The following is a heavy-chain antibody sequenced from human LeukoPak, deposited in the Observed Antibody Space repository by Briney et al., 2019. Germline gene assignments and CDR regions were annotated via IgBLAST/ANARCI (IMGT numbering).Heavy chain of an antibody. CDR1: GGSISSGDYY. V-gene: IGHV4-30-4*08. J-gene: IGHJ4*02. D-gene: IGHD3-3*01. Sequence: PSQTLSLTCTVSGGSISSGDYYWSWIRQPPGKGLEWIGYIYYSGSTYYNPSLKSRVTISVDTSKNQFSLKLSSVTAADTAVYYCARAPNTYYDFWVGYYTGTTYLDYWGQGTLVTVSS. CDR3: ARAPNTYYDFWVGYYTGTTYLDY. CDR2: IYYSGST.